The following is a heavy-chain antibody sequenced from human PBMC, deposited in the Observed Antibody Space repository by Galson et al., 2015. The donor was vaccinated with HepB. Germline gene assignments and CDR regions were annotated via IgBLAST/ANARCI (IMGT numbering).Heavy chain of an antibody. Sequence: SLRLSCAASGFSFSSYWMSWVRQAPGKGLEWVANIKDDGSDKYYVDSVKGRLTISRDNAEKSLYLQMDTLRVEDTAVYYCARGRSFGSGNYHTFDFWGQGALVTVSS. D-gene: IGHD3-10*01. CDR1: GFSFSSYW. J-gene: IGHJ4*02. V-gene: IGHV3-7*01. CDR3: ARGRSFGSGNYHTFDF. CDR2: IKDDGSDK.